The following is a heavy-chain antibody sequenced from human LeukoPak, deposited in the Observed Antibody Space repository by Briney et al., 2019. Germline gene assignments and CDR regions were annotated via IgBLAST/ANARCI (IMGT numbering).Heavy chain of an antibody. CDR1: GFTFSSYS. CDR3: AKDPDDFWSGYFDY. CDR2: IRYDGSNK. J-gene: IGHJ4*02. Sequence: PGGSLRLSCAASGFTFSSYSMNWVRQAPGKGLEWVAFIRYDGSNKYYADSVKGRFTISRDNSKNTLYLQMNSLRAEDTAVYYCAKDPDDFWSGYFDYWGQGTLVTVSS. D-gene: IGHD3-3*01. V-gene: IGHV3-30*02.